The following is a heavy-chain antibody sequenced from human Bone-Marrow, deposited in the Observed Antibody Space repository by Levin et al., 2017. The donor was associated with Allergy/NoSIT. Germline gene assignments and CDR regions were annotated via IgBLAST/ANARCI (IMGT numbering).Heavy chain of an antibody. Sequence: ASVKVSCKASGYTFSNYGISWVRQAPGQGLEWMGWISAYNGNTKYAQNLQGRVTMTTETSTTTAYMELRSLRSDDTAVYYCAKEAGVELAYGMDVWGQGTTVTVSS. D-gene: IGHD1-7*01. CDR2: ISAYNGNT. J-gene: IGHJ6*02. CDR3: AKEAGVELAYGMDV. CDR1: GYTFSNYG. V-gene: IGHV1-18*01.